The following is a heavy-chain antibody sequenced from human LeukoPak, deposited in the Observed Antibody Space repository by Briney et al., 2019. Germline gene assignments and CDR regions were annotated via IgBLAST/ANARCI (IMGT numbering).Heavy chain of an antibody. CDR3: ARPYGDRDY. V-gene: IGHV4-38-2*01. CDR1: GYSISSGYY. D-gene: IGHD4-17*01. CDR2: IYHSGST. J-gene: IGHJ4*02. Sequence: SETLSLTCAVSGYSISSGYYWGWIRQPPGKGLEWIGSIYHSGSTYYNPSLRSRVTISVDTSKNQFSLKLSSVTAADTAVYYCARPYGDRDYWGQGTLVTVSS.